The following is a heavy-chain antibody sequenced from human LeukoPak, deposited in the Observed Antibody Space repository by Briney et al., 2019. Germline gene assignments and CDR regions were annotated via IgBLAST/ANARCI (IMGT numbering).Heavy chain of an antibody. CDR2: ISGSGGST. J-gene: IGHJ4*02. CDR1: GFTFSSSA. CDR3: AKDHCSSTSCYNDY. Sequence: GGSLRLSCAASGFTFSSSAMIWVRLAPGKGLEWVSFISGSGGSTYYADSVKGRFAISRDNSKNTLYLQMNSLRAEDTAVYYCAKDHCSSTSCYNDYWGQGTLVTVSS. D-gene: IGHD2-2*01. V-gene: IGHV3-23*01.